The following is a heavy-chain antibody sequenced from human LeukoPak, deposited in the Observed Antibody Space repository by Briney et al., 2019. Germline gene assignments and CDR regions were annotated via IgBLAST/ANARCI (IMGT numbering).Heavy chain of an antibody. CDR1: GGSISSGDYY. D-gene: IGHD3-22*01. J-gene: IGHJ5*02. CDR2: MYYSGST. CDR3: ARPYYYDSRIDP. V-gene: IGHV4-30-4*01. Sequence: SKTLSLTCTVSGGSISSGDYYWSWIRQPPGKGLEWIAYMYYSGSTYYNPSLKSRVTMSADTSKNQLSLKLSSVTAADTAVYYCARPYYYDSRIDPWGQGILVTVSS.